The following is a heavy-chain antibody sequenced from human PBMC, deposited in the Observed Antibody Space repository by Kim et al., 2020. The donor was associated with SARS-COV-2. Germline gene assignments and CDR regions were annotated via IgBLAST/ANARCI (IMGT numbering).Heavy chain of an antibody. J-gene: IGHJ6*02. Sequence: ASVKVSCKASGYTFTSYAMHWVRQAPGQRLEWMGWINACNGNTKYSQKFQGRVTITRDTSASTPYMELSSLRSEDTAVYYFARESGSWVVYYYGMDVWGQ. D-gene: IGHD3-10*01. CDR3: ARESGSWVVYYYGMDV. V-gene: IGHV1-3*01. CDR1: GYTFTSYA. CDR2: INACNGNT.